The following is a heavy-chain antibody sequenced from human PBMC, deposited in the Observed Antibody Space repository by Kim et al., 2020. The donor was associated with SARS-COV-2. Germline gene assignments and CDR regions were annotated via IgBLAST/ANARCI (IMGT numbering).Heavy chain of an antibody. CDR2: IKQDGSEK. CDR1: GFTFSSYW. Sequence: GGSLRLSCAASGFTFSSYWMSWVRQAPGKGLEWVANIKQDGSEKYYVDSVKGRFTISRDNAKNSLYLQMNSLRAEETAVYYCARLGYDILTGYYMGLDYWGQGTLVTVSS. CDR3: ARLGYDILTGYYMGLDY. J-gene: IGHJ4*02. D-gene: IGHD3-9*01. V-gene: IGHV3-7*01.